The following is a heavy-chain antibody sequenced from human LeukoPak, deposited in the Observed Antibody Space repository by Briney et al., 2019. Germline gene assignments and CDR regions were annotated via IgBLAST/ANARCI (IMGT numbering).Heavy chain of an antibody. D-gene: IGHD3-9*01. CDR3: ARVGGYYDILTGYYNDRLYFDY. CDR2: IYYSGST. CDR1: GGSISSYY. J-gene: IGHJ4*02. Sequence: SETLSLTCTVSGGSISSYYWSWIRQPPGKGLEWIGYIYYSGSTNYNPSLKSRVTISVDTSKNQFSLKLSSVTAADTAVYYCARVGGYYDILTGYYNDRLYFDYWGQGTLVTVSS. V-gene: IGHV4-59*12.